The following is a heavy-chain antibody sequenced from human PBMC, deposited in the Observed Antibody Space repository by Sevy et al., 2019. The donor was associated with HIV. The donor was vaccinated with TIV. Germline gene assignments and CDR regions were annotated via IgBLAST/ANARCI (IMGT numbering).Heavy chain of an antibody. J-gene: IGHJ4*02. CDR3: ARDPHSVPHWGSFDS. CDR1: GFTFTRYA. V-gene: IGHV3-30-3*01. D-gene: IGHD3-16*01. Sequence: GGSLRLSCEASGFTFTRYAFHWVRQAPGKGLEWVAVVPKDGTNKYYVDSVKGRFTISRDNSRNTLYLQMQSLRADDTAVYFCARDPHSVPHWGSFDSWGQGTLVTVSS. CDR2: VPKDGTNK.